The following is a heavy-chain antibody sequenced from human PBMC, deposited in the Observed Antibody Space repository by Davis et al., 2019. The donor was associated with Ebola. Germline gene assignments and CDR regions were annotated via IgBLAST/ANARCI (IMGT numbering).Heavy chain of an antibody. J-gene: IGHJ6*02. CDR1: GGSISNYH. V-gene: IGHV4-59*13. Sequence: MPSETLSLTCSVSGGSISNYHWNWIRQPPGKGLEWIGHVYYGGGTNYNPAFRSRVTISVDTSKSQFSLKLSSVTPADTAVYFCARGDCTGGSCITDYLDVWGQGTTVTVSS. D-gene: IGHD2-15*01. CDR3: ARGDCTGGSCITDYLDV. CDR2: VYYGGGT.